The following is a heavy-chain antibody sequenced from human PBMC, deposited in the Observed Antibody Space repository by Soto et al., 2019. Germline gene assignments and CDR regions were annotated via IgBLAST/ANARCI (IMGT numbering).Heavy chain of an antibody. CDR1: GGSISSGGYS. Sequence: SETLSLTCAVSGGSISSGGYSWSWIRQPPGKGLDWIGYIYHSGSTYYNPSLKSRVTISVDRSKNQFSLKLSSVTAADTAVYYCARDRSGWDDNWFDPWGQGTLVTVSS. CDR3: ARDRSGWDDNWFDP. J-gene: IGHJ5*02. V-gene: IGHV4-30-2*01. D-gene: IGHD6-19*01. CDR2: IYHSGST.